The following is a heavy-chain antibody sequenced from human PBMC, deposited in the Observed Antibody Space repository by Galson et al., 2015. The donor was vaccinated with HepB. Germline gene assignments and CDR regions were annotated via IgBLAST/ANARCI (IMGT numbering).Heavy chain of an antibody. CDR1: GYTFTTYG. CDR2: ISPYNGNT. V-gene: IGHV1-18*04. CDR3: ARDRSGSYSVYAFDI. J-gene: IGHJ4*02. D-gene: IGHD3-10*01. Sequence: SVKVSCKASGYTFTTYGITWVRQAPGQGLEWMGWISPYNGNTYYAQNLQGRVTMTTDTSTSTAYMELRSLRSDDTAVYYCARDRSGSYSVYAFDIWGQGTRVTVSS.